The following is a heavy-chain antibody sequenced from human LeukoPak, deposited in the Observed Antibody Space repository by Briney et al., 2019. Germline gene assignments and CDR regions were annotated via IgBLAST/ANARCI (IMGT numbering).Heavy chain of an antibody. CDR1: GGSFSGYY. CDR2: INHSGST. V-gene: IGHV4-34*01. Sequence: SETLSLTCAVYGGSFSGYYWSWIRQPPGKGLEWIGEINHSGSTNYNPSLKSRVTILVDTSKNQFSLKLSSVTAADTAVYYCATGGYYDSSGYHDAFDIWGQGTMVTVSS. D-gene: IGHD3-22*01. J-gene: IGHJ3*02. CDR3: ATGGYYDSSGYHDAFDI.